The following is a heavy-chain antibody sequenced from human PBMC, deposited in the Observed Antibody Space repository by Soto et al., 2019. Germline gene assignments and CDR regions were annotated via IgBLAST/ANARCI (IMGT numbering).Heavy chain of an antibody. CDR3: ARVCGGDCHYGMDV. Sequence: WTWIRQHPGKGLEWIGYIYYSGSTYYNPSLKSRVTISVDTSKNQFSLKLSSVTAAVTAVYYCARVCGGDCHYGMDVWGQGTTVTVSS. D-gene: IGHD2-21*02. J-gene: IGHJ6*02. CDR2: IYYSGST. V-gene: IGHV4-31*02.